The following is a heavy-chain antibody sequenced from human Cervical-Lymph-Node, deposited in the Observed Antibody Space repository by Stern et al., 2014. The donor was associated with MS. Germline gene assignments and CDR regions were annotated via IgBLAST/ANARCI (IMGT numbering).Heavy chain of an antibody. V-gene: IGHV1-69*01. J-gene: IGHJ4*02. Sequence: VQLVESGAEVKKPGSSVRVSCKASGGTFSTHVISWIRQAPGQGLEWMGGISPMLGRARSAQKFQGRLRITADESPTTAHMEFSRLTSEDVAVYYCAKERGDSFDLATWGQGTRVTVS. CDR2: ISPMLGRA. D-gene: IGHD3-9*01. CDR1: GGTFSTHV. CDR3: AKERGDSFDLAT.